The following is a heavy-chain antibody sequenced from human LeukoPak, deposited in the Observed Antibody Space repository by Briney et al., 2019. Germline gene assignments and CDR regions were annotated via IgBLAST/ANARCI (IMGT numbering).Heavy chain of an antibody. D-gene: IGHD3-10*01. CDR3: ARTAYPSYYGYDY. V-gene: IGHV3-74*01. CDR1: GFSVSNKY. Sequence: GGSLRLSCAASGFSVSNKYMSWVRQAPGRGLVWVSRINTDGTTTTYADSVKGRFTISRDNAEKSVYLQMNSLGAEDTAVYYCARTAYPSYYGYDYWGQGALVTVSS. J-gene: IGHJ4*02. CDR2: INTDGTTT.